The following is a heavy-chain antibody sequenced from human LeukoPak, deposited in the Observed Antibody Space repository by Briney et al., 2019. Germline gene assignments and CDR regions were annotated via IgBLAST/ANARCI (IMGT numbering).Heavy chain of an antibody. D-gene: IGHD3-10*01. CDR3: ANHPRVSLLWFGDHWGAFDI. CDR2: ISGSGGST. V-gene: IGHV3-23*01. CDR1: GFTFSSYA. J-gene: IGHJ3*02. Sequence: GGSLRLSCAASGFTFSSYAMSWVRQAPGKGLEWVSAISGSGGSTYYADSVKGRFTISRDNSKNTLYLQMNSLRAEDTAVYYCANHPRVSLLWFGDHWGAFDIWGQGTMVTVSS.